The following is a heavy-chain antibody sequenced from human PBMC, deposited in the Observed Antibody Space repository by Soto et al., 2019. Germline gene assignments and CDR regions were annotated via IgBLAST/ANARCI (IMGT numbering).Heavy chain of an antibody. J-gene: IGHJ4*02. V-gene: IGHV5-51*01. CDR3: HTYSYGSGSYPDSDY. CDR2: IYPGDSDT. D-gene: IGHD3-10*01. Sequence: GESLKISCKGSGYSFTSYWIGWVRQMPGKGLEWMGIIYPGDSDTRYSPSFQGQVTISADKSISTAYLQWSSLKASDTAMYYCHTYSYGSGSYPDSDYWGQGTLVTVSS. CDR1: GYSFTSYW.